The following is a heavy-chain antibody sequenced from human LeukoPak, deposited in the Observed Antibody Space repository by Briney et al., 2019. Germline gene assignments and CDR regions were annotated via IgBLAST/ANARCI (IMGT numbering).Heavy chain of an antibody. D-gene: IGHD3-10*01. V-gene: IGHV1-69*13. CDR2: IIPIFGTA. CDR3: ATGETNHYYMDV. CDR1: GGTFSSHA. J-gene: IGHJ6*03. Sequence: SVKVSCKASGGTFSSHAISWVRQAPGQGLEWMGGIIPIFGTANYAQKFQGRVTITADESTSTAYMELSSLRSEDTAVYYCATGETNHYYMDVWGKGTTVTVSS.